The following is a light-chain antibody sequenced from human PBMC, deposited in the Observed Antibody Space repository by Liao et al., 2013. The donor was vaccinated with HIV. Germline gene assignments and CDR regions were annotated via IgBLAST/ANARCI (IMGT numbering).Light chain of an antibody. CDR1: KLGNKF. CDR3: QAWDSSTAGVV. J-gene: IGLJ2*01. V-gene: IGLV3-1*01. CDR2: QDT. Sequence: SYELTQPSSVSVSPGQTAIITCSGDKLGNKFVCWYQQKPGQSPVLVIDQDTKRPSGIPERFSGSNSGNTATLTISGTQAMDEADYYCQAWDSSTAGVVFGGGTKLTVL.